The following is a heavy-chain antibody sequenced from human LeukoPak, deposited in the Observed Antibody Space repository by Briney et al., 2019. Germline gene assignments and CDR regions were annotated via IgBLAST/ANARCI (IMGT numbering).Heavy chain of an antibody. D-gene: IGHD2-21*02. CDR1: GYTFTSYA. Sequence: GASVKVSCKASGYTFTSYAMHWVRQAPGQRLEWMGWINAGNGNTKYSQKFQGRVTITRDTSASTAYVELSSLRSEDTAVYYCARDAARGPTASDYWGQGTLVTVSS. J-gene: IGHJ4*02. V-gene: IGHV1-3*01. CDR2: INAGNGNT. CDR3: ARDAARGPTASDY.